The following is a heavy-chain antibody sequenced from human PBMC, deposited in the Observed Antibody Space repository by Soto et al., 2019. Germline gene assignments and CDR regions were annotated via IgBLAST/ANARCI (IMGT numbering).Heavy chain of an antibody. CDR2: IGTAGDT. Sequence: GGSLRLSCEASGFTFSGFDMHWVRQPTGKGLEWVSTIGTAGDTYYAVSVKGRFTISRDNAKNSLSLQMNSLRAGDTAVYFCARGQEVGAHFFDSWGQGTQVTVSS. D-gene: IGHD2-15*01. V-gene: IGHV3-13*01. J-gene: IGHJ4*02. CDR3: ARGQEVGAHFFDS. CDR1: GFTFSGFD.